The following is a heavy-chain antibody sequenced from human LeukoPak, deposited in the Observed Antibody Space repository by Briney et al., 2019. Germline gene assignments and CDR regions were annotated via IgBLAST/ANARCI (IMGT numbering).Heavy chain of an antibody. D-gene: IGHD2-2*01. CDR2: MNPNSGNT. CDR3: ARSPWGYCSSTSCKDNWFDP. Sequence: ASVKVSCKASGYTFTSYDINWVRQATGQGLEGMGWMNPNSGNTGYAQKFQGSVTITRNTSISTAYMELSSLRSEDTAVYYCARSPWGYCSSTSCKDNWFDPWGQGTLVTVSS. J-gene: IGHJ5*02. V-gene: IGHV1-8*03. CDR1: GYTFTSYD.